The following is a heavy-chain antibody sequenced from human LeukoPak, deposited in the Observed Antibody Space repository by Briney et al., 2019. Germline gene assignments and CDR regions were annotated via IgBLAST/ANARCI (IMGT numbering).Heavy chain of an antibody. V-gene: IGHV3-7*01. CDR1: GFTFSSYW. D-gene: IGHD6-13*01. CDR3: AGGTARYSSSWF. CDR2: TKQDGSEK. Sequence: GGSLRLSCAASGFTFSSYWMSWVRQAPGKGLEWVANTKQDGSEKYYVDSVKGRFTISRDNAKNSLYLQMNSLRAEDTAVYYCAGGTARYSSSWFWGQGTLVTVSS. J-gene: IGHJ4*02.